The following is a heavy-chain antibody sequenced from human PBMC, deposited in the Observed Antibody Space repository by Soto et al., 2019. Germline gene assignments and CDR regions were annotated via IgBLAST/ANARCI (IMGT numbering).Heavy chain of an antibody. CDR2: ITAGGGTT. CDR1: GFTFGNYA. CDR3: AKPLRVYGSTWFFFDS. V-gene: IGHV3-23*01. Sequence: EVQLLESGGGLVQQGGSLRLSCSASGFTFGNYAMRWVRQAPGKGLEWVSGITAGGGTTDYADSVKGRFTISRDNSKNTLYLQMSSLRVEDTAVYYCAKPLRVYGSTWFFFDSWGQGSLVTVSS. J-gene: IGHJ4*02. D-gene: IGHD2-2*01.